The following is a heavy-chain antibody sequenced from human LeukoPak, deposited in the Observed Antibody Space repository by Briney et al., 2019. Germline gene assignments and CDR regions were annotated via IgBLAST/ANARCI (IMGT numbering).Heavy chain of an antibody. J-gene: IGHJ2*01. CDR3: ARDALGYWYFDL. Sequence: SETLSLTCAVYGGSFSGYYWSWLRQPPGKGLEWIGEINHSGSTNYNPSLKSRVTISVDTSKNQFSLKLSSVTAADTAVYYCARDALGYWYFDLWGRGTLVTVSS. CDR1: GGSFSGYY. D-gene: IGHD7-27*01. V-gene: IGHV4-34*01. CDR2: INHSGST.